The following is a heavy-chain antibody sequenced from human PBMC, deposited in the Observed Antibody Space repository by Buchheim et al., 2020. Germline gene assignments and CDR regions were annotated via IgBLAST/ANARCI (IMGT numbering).Heavy chain of an antibody. Sequence: QVQLVESGGGVVQPGRSLRLSCAASGFTFSRYGMHWVRQAPGKGLEWVAVISYDGRKKYYADSVKGRFTISRDNSKSTRNLQMNSLRAEDTAVYYCAKDQDYYGQFQHWGQGTL. CDR2: ISYDGRKK. CDR1: GFTFSRYG. CDR3: AKDQDYYGQFQH. V-gene: IGHV3-30*18. D-gene: IGHD3-10*01. J-gene: IGHJ1*01.